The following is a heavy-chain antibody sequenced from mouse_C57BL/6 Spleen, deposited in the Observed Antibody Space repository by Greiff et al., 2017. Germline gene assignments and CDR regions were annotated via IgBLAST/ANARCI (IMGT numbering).Heavy chain of an antibody. Sequence: VQLQQSGAELVKPGASVKISCKASGYAFSSYWMNWVKQRPGKGLEWIGQIYPGDGDTNYNGKFKGKATLTADKPSSTAYMQRSSLTSEDSAVYYCARGRDYYAMDYWGQGTSVTVSS. J-gene: IGHJ4*01. CDR3: ARGRDYYAMDY. V-gene: IGHV1-80*01. CDR2: IYPGDGDT. CDR1: GYAFSSYW.